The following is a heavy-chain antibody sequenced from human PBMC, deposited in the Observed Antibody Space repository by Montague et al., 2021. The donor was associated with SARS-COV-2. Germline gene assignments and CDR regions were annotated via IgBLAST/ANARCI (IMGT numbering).Heavy chain of an antibody. CDR3: VRDVGTGRGKFDS. CDR2: FYYTGST. Sequence: SETLSLTCTVSGVSVTNGNYYWSWIRRTPGKGLEWIGYFYYTGSTDSXPSLESRVTVSGDTSKNQFSLKLTSVTAADTAVYFCVRDVGTGRGKFDSWGQGIL. J-gene: IGHJ4*02. CDR1: GVSVTNGNYY. V-gene: IGHV4-61*01. D-gene: IGHD3-16*01.